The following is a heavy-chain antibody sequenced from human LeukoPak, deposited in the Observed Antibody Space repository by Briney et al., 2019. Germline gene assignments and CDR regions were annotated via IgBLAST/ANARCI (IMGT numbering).Heavy chain of an antibody. CDR3: ARDYQGHFEY. J-gene: IGHJ4*02. V-gene: IGHV3-7*05. CDR1: GFTFSSYA. Sequence: GGSLRLSCAASGFTFSSYAMSWVRQAPGKGLEWVANIKQDGNEKYYVDSVEGRFTISRDNAKNSLYLQMNSLRVEDTAVYYCARDYQGHFEYWGQGTLVTASA. D-gene: IGHD2-2*01. CDR2: IKQDGNEK.